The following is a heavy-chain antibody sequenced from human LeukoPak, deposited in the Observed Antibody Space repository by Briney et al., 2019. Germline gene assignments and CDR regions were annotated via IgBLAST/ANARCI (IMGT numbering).Heavy chain of an antibody. V-gene: IGHV3-23*01. Sequence: PGGSLRLSCAASGFTFSSYVMSWVRQAPGKGLEWVSGISGSGGTTNYADSVKGRFTISRDNSKNTVYLQMNSLRAEDTAFYYCAKDRFTVTPYHFDFWGQGTLVTVSS. CDR2: ISGSGGTT. CDR3: AKDRFTVTPYHFDF. CDR1: GFTFSSYV. J-gene: IGHJ4*02. D-gene: IGHD4-17*01.